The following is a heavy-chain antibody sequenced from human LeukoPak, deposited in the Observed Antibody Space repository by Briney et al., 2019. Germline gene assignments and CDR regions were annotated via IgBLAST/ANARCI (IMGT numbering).Heavy chain of an antibody. V-gene: IGHV3-23*01. CDR1: GFTFSSYA. D-gene: IGHD6-13*01. CDR2: ISVSGDNT. CDR3: AKPLGSIAAAGYHY. J-gene: IGHJ4*02. Sequence: GGSLRLSCAASGFTFSSYAMTWVRQAPGKGLQWVSTISVSGDNTYYADSVKGRFTISRDNSKNTLYLQMNSLRAEDTAVYYCAKPLGSIAAAGYHYWGQGTLVTVSS.